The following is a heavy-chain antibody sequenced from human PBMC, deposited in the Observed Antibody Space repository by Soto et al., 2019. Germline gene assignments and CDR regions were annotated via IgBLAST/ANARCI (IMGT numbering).Heavy chain of an antibody. CDR2: IIPIFGTA. V-gene: IGHV1-69*01. CDR3: ARVRLGYCSGGSCHEYDY. CDR1: GGTFSSYA. Sequence: QVQLVQSGAEVKKPGSSVKVSCKASGGTFSSYAISWVRQAPGQGLVWMGGIIPIFGTANYAQKFQGRVTITADESTSTAYMELSSLRSEDTAVYYCARVRLGYCSGGSCHEYDYWGQGTLVTVSS. D-gene: IGHD2-15*01. J-gene: IGHJ4*02.